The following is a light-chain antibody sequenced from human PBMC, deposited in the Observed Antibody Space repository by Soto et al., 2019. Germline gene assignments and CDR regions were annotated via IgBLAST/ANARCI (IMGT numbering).Light chain of an antibody. V-gene: IGKV3-15*01. CDR3: QQYNNWPLT. CDR2: GAS. Sequence: MTQSPATLSVSPGERVTLSCRSSQSVGDNLAWFQQKPGQGPRLLIYGASTRATGITVRFSGSGSETDFTLTSSSLRSEDSAVYICQQYNNWPLTFGQGRRREI. CDR1: QSVGDN. J-gene: IGKJ5*01.